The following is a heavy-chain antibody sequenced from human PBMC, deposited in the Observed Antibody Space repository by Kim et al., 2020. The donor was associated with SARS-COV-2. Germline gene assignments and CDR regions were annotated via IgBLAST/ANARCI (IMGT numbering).Heavy chain of an antibody. CDR3: ARHALRSITMVRGVIGYGMDV. V-gene: IGHV4-39*01. CDR2: IYYSGST. Sequence: SETLSLTCTVSGGSISSSSYYWGWIRQPPGKGLEWIGSIYYSGSTYYNPSLKSRVTISVDTSKNQFSLKLSSVTAADTAVYYCARHALRSITMVRGVIGYGMDVWGQGTTVTVCS. D-gene: IGHD3-10*01. J-gene: IGHJ6*02. CDR1: GGSISSSSYY.